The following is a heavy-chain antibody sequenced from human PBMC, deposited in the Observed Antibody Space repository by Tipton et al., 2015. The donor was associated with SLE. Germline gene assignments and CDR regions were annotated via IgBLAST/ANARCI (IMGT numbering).Heavy chain of an antibody. CDR1: GFTVSSNY. J-gene: IGHJ3*02. CDR2: IYSGGST. CDR3: AATRDYGGRRSGFAFDI. V-gene: IGHV3-53*05. D-gene: IGHD4-23*01. Sequence: SLRLSCAASGFTVSSNYMSWVRQAPGKGLEWVSVIYSGGSTYYADSVKGRFTISRDNSKNTLYLQMNSLRAEDTAVYYCAATRDYGGRRSGFAFDIWGQGTMVTVSS.